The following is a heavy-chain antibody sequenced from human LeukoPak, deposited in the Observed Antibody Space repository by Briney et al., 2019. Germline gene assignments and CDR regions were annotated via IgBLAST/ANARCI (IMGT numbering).Heavy chain of an antibody. CDR2: ISSGGDYT. V-gene: IGHV3-23*01. D-gene: IGHD3-10*01. CDR3: AKIGVIGLWYFDL. J-gene: IGHJ2*01. Sequence: GGSLRLSCAASEFTFSSCGMSWVRQAPGKGLEWVSSISSGGDYTYYADSVKDRFTISRDNSKNTLYLQMNRLRAEDTAVYYCAKIGVIGLWYFDLWGRGTLATVSS. CDR1: EFTFSSCG.